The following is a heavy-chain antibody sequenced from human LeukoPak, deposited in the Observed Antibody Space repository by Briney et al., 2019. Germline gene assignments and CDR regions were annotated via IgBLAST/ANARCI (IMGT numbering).Heavy chain of an antibody. J-gene: IGHJ6*02. D-gene: IGHD3-3*01. CDR1: GFTFRNHA. CDR2: MTASGDNT. CDR3: AKDKEVGYDLWSAYYGMRRRHYSFVVDV. Sequence: QTGGSLRLSCAASGFTFRNHAMTWVRQAPGKGLEWVSGMTASGDNTYYAASVKGRFTTSRDNSENTLYLQMSSVRADDTAVYYCAKDKEVGYDLWSAYYGMRRRHYSFVVDVWGQGTTVIVSS. V-gene: IGHV3-23*01.